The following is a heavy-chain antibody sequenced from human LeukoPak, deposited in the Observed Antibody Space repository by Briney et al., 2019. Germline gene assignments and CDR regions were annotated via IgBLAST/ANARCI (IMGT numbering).Heavy chain of an antibody. CDR1: GFTFGDYT. CDR2: IRSKAYGGTT. D-gene: IGHD3-22*01. J-gene: IGHJ5*02. Sequence: PGGSLRLSCTASGFTFGDYTMNWVRQAPGKGLEWVGFIRSKAYGGTTEYAASVKGRFTISRDDSKTITYLQMISLKTEDTALYYCTRDRSGYYYNWFDPWGQGTLVIVSS. CDR3: TRDRSGYYYNWFDP. V-gene: IGHV3-49*04.